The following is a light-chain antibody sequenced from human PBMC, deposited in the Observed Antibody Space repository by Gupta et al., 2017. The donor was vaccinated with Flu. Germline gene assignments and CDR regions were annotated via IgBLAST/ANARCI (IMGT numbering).Light chain of an antibody. CDR1: SSNIGGTKT. V-gene: IGLV1-44*01. Sequence: VIISCSGSSSNIGGTKTVNWYQQLPGTAPKLLVYSTDQRASGVPDRFSGSKSGTSASLAISGLQSEDEAEYYCSAWDDSLSGPLFGGGTKLSVL. CDR3: SAWDDSLSGPL. J-gene: IGLJ2*01. CDR2: STD.